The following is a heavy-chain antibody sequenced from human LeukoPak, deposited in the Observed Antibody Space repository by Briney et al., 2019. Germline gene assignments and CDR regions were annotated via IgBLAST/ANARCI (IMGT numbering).Heavy chain of an antibody. CDR2: ISSSGSTI. CDR1: GFTFSSYE. J-gene: IGHJ4*02. CDR3: AKDADYSGSGWYPY. Sequence: GGSLRLSCAASGFTFSSYEMNWVRQAPGKGLEWVSYISSSGSTIYYADSVKGRFTISRDNAKNSLYLQMNSLRAEDTALYYCAKDADYSGSGWYPYWGQGTLVTVSS. V-gene: IGHV3-48*03. D-gene: IGHD6-19*01.